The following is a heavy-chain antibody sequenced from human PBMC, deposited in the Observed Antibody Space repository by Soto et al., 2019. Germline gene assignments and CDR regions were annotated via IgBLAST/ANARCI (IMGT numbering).Heavy chain of an antibody. CDR3: AKALPFYYYGSGSPEYYYYYGMDV. D-gene: IGHD3-10*01. CDR2: ISGSGGST. J-gene: IGHJ6*02. V-gene: IGHV3-23*01. CDR1: GFTFSSYA. Sequence: GGSLRLSCAASGFTFSSYAMSWVRQAPGKGLEWVSAISGSGGSTYYADSVKGRFTISRDNSKNTLYLQMNSLRAEDTAVYYCAKALPFYYYGSGSPEYYYYYGMDVWGQGTTVTVSS.